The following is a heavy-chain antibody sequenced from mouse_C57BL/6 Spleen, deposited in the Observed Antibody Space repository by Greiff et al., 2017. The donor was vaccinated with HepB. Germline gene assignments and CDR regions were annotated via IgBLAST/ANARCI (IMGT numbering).Heavy chain of an antibody. CDR3: AIITTVAGGY. CDR1: GYAFSSSW. V-gene: IGHV1-82*01. CDR2: IYPGDGDT. Sequence: QVQLQQSGPELVKPGASVKISCKASGYAFSSSWMNWVKQRPGKGLEWIGRIYPGDGDTNYNGKFKGKATLTADKSSSTAYMQISSLTSEDSAVYFCAIITTVAGGYWGQGTTLTVSS. J-gene: IGHJ2*01. D-gene: IGHD1-1*01.